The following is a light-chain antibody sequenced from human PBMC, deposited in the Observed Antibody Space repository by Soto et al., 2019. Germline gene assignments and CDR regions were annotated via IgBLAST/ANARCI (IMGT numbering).Light chain of an antibody. Sequence: EIVLTQSPGTLSLSPGERATLSCRASQDVYINSLAWYQQKPGQPPRLLIYGAATRASAVPDRFSGSGSGADLALTITRLEPEDFAVYFCQHYGSAPLTFGPGTIVDLK. CDR2: GAA. CDR3: QHYGSAPLT. CDR1: QDVYINS. J-gene: IGKJ3*01. V-gene: IGKV3-20*01.